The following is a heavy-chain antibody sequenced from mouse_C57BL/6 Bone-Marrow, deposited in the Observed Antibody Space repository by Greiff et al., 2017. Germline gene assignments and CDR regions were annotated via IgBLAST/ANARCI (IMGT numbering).Heavy chain of an antibody. Sequence: VQLQQPGAELVRPGTSVKLSCKASGYTFTSYWMHWVKQRPGQGLEWIGVIDPSDSYTNYNQKFKGKATLTVDTSSSTAYMQLSSLTSEDSAVYYCARGDLLWVYWGQGTTLTVSS. CDR3: ARGDLLWVY. D-gene: IGHD2-10*01. V-gene: IGHV1-59*01. CDR2: IDPSDSYT. J-gene: IGHJ2*01. CDR1: GYTFTSYW.